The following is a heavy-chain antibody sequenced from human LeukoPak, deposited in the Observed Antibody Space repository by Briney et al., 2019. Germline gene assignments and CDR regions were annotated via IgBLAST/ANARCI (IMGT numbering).Heavy chain of an antibody. CDR3: ARVWQDYSNADY. CDR1: GFTFSSYH. CDR2: ISSGSDAI. J-gene: IGHJ4*02. Sequence: GGSPRLSCAASGFTFSSYHLIWVRQAPGKGLECISYISSGSDAIHYADSVKGRFAISRDNAKSLLYLQMNSLTAEDTAVYYCARVWQDYSNADYWGQGTLVTVSS. V-gene: IGHV3-48*01. D-gene: IGHD4-11*01.